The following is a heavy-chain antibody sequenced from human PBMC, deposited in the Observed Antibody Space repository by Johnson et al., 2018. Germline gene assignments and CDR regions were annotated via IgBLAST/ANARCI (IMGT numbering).Heavy chain of an antibody. Sequence: EEELGESGGGLVEPGRSLRLSCAASGFTFEDYAMHWVRQAPGKGLEWVSGINWNSGSIGYADSGKGRFTTSRDNAKKSLHQQMNSLRAEDTDLNYCEKDFSYCRGGICHGGAFDIWGQGTMVTVSS. D-gene: IGHD2-15*01. CDR3: EKDFSYCRGGICHGGAFDI. CDR1: GFTFEDYA. V-gene: IGHV3-9*01. J-gene: IGHJ3*02. CDR2: INWNSGSI.